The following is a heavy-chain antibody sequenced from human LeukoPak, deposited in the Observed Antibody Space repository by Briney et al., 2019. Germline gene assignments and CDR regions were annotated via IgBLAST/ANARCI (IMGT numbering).Heavy chain of an antibody. CDR3: ARGDNRGWYLFDS. CDR1: GSSTSFYY. V-gene: IGHV4-59*01. J-gene: IGHJ4*02. CDR2: IWYSGST. Sequence: SETLSLTCTVSGSSTSFYYWSSIRQPPGKELEWIGYIWYSGSTEYNPSLKSRVSLSVDTSNNQVSLRLSSVTAADTAVYYCARGDNRGWYLFDSWGQGTLITVSS. D-gene: IGHD6-19*01.